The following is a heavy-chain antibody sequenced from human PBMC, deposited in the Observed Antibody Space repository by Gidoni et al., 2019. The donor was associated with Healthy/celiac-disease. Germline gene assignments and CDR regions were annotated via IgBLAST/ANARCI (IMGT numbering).Heavy chain of an antibody. Sequence: QVQLVASGGGVVQPGRSLRLSCAASGFTFSSYGMHWVRQAPGKGLEWVAVIWYDVSNKYYADSVKGRFTISRDNSKNTLYLQMNSLRAEDTAVYYCARVPSGSYDRDAFDIWGQGTMVTVSS. CDR3: ARVPSGSYDRDAFDI. CDR1: GFTFSSYG. D-gene: IGHD1-26*01. J-gene: IGHJ3*02. CDR2: IWYDVSNK. V-gene: IGHV3-33*01.